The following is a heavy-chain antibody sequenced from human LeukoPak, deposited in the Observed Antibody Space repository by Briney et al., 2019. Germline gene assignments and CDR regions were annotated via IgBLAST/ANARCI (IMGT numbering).Heavy chain of an antibody. Sequence: SETLSLTCTVSGGSISSSSYYWGWIRQPPGKGLEWIGSIYYSGSTYYNPSLKSRVTISVDTSKNQFSLKLSSVTAADTAVYYCARLDCFDYWGQGTLVTVSS. V-gene: IGHV4-39*01. CDR2: IYYSGST. CDR3: ARLDCFDY. J-gene: IGHJ4*02. CDR1: GGSISSSSYY.